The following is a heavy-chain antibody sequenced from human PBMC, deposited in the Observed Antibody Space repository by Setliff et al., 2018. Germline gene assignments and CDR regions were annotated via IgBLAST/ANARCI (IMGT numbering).Heavy chain of an antibody. CDR1: GFTFSGYG. J-gene: IGHJ5*02. D-gene: IGHD2-2*03. CDR2: IRPDGSNK. V-gene: IGHV3-30*02. CDR3: ARDGYPGTS. Sequence: PGGSLRLSCAASGFTFSGYGIHWVRQAPGKGLEWVALIRPDGSNKYYADFVKGRFTISRDNSKNTLYLQMNSLRVEDTAVYYCARDGYPGTSWGQGTPVTVSS.